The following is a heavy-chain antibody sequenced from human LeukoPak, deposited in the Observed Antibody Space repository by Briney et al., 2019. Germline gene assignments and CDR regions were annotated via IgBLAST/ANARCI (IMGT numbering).Heavy chain of an antibody. J-gene: IGHJ6*02. CDR2: INWNADST. D-gene: IGHD3-9*01. Sequence: GGSLRLSCAASGFKFSDYGMSWVRQAPGKGLEWVSGINWNADSTGYADSVKGRFSISKDNAKNSLFLQMNSLRAEDTAMYYCARAILSDPKYYGMDVWGQGTTVTVSS. CDR1: GFKFSDYG. CDR3: ARAILSDPKYYGMDV. V-gene: IGHV3-20*04.